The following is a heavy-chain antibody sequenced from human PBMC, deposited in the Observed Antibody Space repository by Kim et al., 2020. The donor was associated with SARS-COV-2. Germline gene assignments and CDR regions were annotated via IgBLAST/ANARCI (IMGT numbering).Heavy chain of an antibody. CDR1: GGSFSGYY. CDR2: INHSGST. J-gene: IGHJ5*02. D-gene: IGHD3-10*01. Sequence: SETLSLTCAVYGGSFSGYYWSWIRQPPGKGLEWIGEINHSGSTNYNPSLKSRVTISVDTSKNQFSLKLSSVTAADTAVYYCARGLQLLWFGELLSPNWFDPWGQGTLVTVSS. V-gene: IGHV4-34*01. CDR3: ARGLQLLWFGELLSPNWFDP.